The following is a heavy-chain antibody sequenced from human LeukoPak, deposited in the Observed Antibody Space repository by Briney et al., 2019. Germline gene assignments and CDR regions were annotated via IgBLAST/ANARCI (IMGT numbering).Heavy chain of an antibody. CDR3: ARLTGYSSGWYYFDY. Sequence: PGGSPRLSCAASGFTFSSYAMSWVRQAPGKGLEWVSTISGSGDSTYYADSVKGRFTISRDNYKTKLYLQVNSLRAEDTAVYYCARLTGYSSGWYYFDYWGQGTLVTVSS. D-gene: IGHD6-19*01. CDR1: GFTFSSYA. CDR2: ISGSGDST. J-gene: IGHJ4*02. V-gene: IGHV3-23*01.